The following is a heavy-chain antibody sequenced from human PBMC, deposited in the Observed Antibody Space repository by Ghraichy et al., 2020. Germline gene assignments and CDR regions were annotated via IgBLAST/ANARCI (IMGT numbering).Heavy chain of an antibody. Sequence: GGSLRLSCAASGFTFSNYGMHWVRQAPGKGLEWVAVISYDGSNEYYADSVKGRFTISRDNSKNTLYLQMNSLRVEDTAVYYCAKGLHTYSWYTAFDIWGQGTMVTVSS. V-gene: IGHV3-30*18. J-gene: IGHJ3*02. D-gene: IGHD6-13*01. CDR2: ISYDGSNE. CDR1: GFTFSNYG. CDR3: AKGLHTYSWYTAFDI.